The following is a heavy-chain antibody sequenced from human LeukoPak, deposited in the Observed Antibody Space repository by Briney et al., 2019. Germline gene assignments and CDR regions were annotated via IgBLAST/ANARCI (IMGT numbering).Heavy chain of an antibody. CDR2: ISSSSSYI. CDR1: GFTFRTYS. CDR3: ARADCSSTSCYPYYYYYMDA. Sequence: KPGGSLRLSCAASGFTFRTYSMNWVRQAPGKGLEWISSISSSSSYIYHADPVKGRFTISRDNAKNSLYLQMNSLRAEDTAVYYCARADCSSTSCYPYYYYYMDAWGKGTTVTVSS. D-gene: IGHD2-2*01. J-gene: IGHJ6*03. V-gene: IGHV3-21*01.